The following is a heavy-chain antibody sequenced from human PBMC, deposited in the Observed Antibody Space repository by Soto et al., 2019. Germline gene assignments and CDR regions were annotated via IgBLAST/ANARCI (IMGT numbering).Heavy chain of an antibody. CDR2: IKQDGSEI. CDR3: ATIAAVRFDY. CDR1: GFTFSDEW. Sequence: EVQLVESGGGLVQPGGSLRLSCAASGFTFSDEWMSWVRQAPGKGLEWVGNIKQDGSEIYYLDSVKGRFTISRDNAMNSLYLQMNSLRGDDTAVYYCATIAAVRFDYWGQGTLVTVSS. J-gene: IGHJ4*02. D-gene: IGHD6-13*01. V-gene: IGHV3-7*02.